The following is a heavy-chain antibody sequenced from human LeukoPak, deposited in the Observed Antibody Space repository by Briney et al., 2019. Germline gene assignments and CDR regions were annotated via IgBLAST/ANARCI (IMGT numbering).Heavy chain of an antibody. D-gene: IGHD5-24*01. CDR2: INHSGST. CDR3: AREEMATAISPFDY. CDR1: GGSFSGYY. V-gene: IGHV4-34*01. J-gene: IGHJ4*02. Sequence: SETLSLTCAVYGGSFSGYYWSWIRQPPGKGLEWIGEINHSGSTNYNPSLKSRVTISVDTSKNQFSLKLSSVTAADTAVYYCAREEMATAISPFDYWGQGTLVTVSS.